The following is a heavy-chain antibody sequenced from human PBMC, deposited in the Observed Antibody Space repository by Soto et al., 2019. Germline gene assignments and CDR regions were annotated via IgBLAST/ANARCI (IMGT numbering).Heavy chain of an antibody. J-gene: IGHJ5*02. CDR2: IYYSGST. CDR3: ARVLPRYCRSTSLRAPIDL. D-gene: IGHD2-2*01. Sequence: ALTRTVAWGSSGSGAYCRIWKPKPQGKGLERIGYIYYSGSTYYNPSLKSRVTISVDTSKNQFSLKLSSVTAEDTAVYYCARVLPRYCRSTSLRAPIDLWGQGTLVPVTS. V-gene: IGHV4-30-4*01. CDR1: WGSSGSGAYC.